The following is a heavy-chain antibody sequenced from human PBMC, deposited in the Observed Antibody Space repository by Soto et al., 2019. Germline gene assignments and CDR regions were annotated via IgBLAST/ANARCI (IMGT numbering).Heavy chain of an antibody. Sequence: GGSLRLSCAASGFTFSNYGMHWVRQAPGKGLEWVAVIWYDGSYKYYADSVKGRFTISRDNSRTTLHLQMNSLRAEDTAVYYCAKDEGRYTYGLRDCWGQGTLVTV. J-gene: IGHJ4*02. CDR2: IWYDGSYK. CDR1: GFTFSNYG. V-gene: IGHV3-33*06. D-gene: IGHD5-18*01. CDR3: AKDEGRYTYGLRDC.